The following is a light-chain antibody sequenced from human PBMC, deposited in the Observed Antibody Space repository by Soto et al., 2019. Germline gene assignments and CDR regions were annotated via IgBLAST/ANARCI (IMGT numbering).Light chain of an antibody. J-gene: IGKJ2*01. Sequence: DIQMTQSPSTLSASVGDRVTITCRASQSISSWLAWYQQKPGKAPKLLIYGASSLESGVPSRFSGSGSGTEFTLSISRLQPDDFATYYCQQYNSYSGYTFGQGTKLEIK. CDR3: QQYNSYSGYT. V-gene: IGKV1-5*01. CDR1: QSISSW. CDR2: GAS.